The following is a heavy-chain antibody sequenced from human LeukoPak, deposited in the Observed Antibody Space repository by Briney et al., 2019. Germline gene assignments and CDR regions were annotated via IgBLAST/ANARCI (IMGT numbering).Heavy chain of an antibody. D-gene: IGHD6-13*01. J-gene: IGHJ4*02. V-gene: IGHV1-69*04. Sequence: ASVKVSCKASGGTFSSYAISWVRQAPGQGLEWMGRIIPILGIANYAQKFQGRVTITADKSTSTAYMELSSLRSEDTAVYYCARDIFGYSSSWAFDYWGQGTLVTVSS. CDR2: IIPILGIA. CDR1: GGTFSSYA. CDR3: ARDIFGYSSSWAFDY.